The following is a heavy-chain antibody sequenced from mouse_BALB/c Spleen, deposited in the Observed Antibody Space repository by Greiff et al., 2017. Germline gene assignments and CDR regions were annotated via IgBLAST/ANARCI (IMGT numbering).Heavy chain of an antibody. D-gene: IGHD2-10*02. CDR1: GFTFSDYY. Sequence: EVHLVESGGGLVKPGGSLKLSCAASGFTFSDYYMYWVRQTPEKRLEWVATISDGGSYTYYPDSVKGRFTISRDNAKNNLYLQMSSLKSEDTAMYYCANGGYGNYDYAMDYWGQGTSVTVSS. CDR2: ISDGGSYT. J-gene: IGHJ4*01. CDR3: ANGGYGNYDYAMDY. V-gene: IGHV5-4*02.